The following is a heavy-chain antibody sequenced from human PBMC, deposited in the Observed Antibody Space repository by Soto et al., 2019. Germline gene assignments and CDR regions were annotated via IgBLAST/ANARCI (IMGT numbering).Heavy chain of an antibody. Sequence: ASVKVSCKASGYTFTSYYMHWVRQAPGQGLEWMGIINPSGGSTSYAQKFQGRVTMTRDTSTSTVYMELSSLRSEDTAVYYCARVRSKGPTLNAFDIWGQGTMVTVS. D-gene: IGHD3-10*01. J-gene: IGHJ3*02. CDR2: INPSGGST. V-gene: IGHV1-46*03. CDR3: ARVRSKGPTLNAFDI. CDR1: GYTFTSYY.